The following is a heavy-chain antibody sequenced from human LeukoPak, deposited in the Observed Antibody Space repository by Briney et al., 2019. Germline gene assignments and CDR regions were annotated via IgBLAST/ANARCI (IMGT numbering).Heavy chain of an antibody. CDR3: AKDHVAGYYFDY. CDR1: GFTFSSYA. D-gene: IGHD6-19*01. V-gene: IGHV3-23*01. CDR2: ISGSGGST. Sequence: GGSLRLSCAASGFTFSSYAMSWVRQAPGKGLEWVSAISGSGGSTYYADSVKGRFTISRDNSKNTLYLQLNSLRAEDTAVYYCAKDHVAGYYFDYWGQGTLVAVSS. J-gene: IGHJ4*02.